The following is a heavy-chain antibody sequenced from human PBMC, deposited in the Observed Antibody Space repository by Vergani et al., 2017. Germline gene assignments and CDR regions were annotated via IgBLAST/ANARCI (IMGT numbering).Heavy chain of an antibody. CDR2: ISSSGSTI. J-gene: IGHJ4*02. D-gene: IGHD1/OR15-1a*01. CDR1: GFTFSDYY. Sequence: QVQLVESGGGLVKPGGSLRLSCAASGFTFSDYYMSWIRQAPGKGLEWVSYISSSGSTIYYADSVKGRFTISRDNSKNTLYLQMNSLRAEDTAVYYCAREKTTSKGRRCGFDYWGQGTLVTVSS. V-gene: IGHV3-11*04. CDR3: AREKTTSKGRRCGFDY.